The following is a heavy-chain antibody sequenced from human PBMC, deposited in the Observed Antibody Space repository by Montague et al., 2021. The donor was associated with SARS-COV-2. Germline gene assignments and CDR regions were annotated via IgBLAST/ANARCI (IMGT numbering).Heavy chain of an antibody. CDR1: GFTFSSYW. CDR2: IKQDGSEK. J-gene: IGHJ6*03. Sequence: SLRLSCAASGFTFSSYWMSWVRQAPGKGLEWVANIKQDGSEKYYVDSVKGRFTISRDNAKNSLYLQMNSLRAEGTAVYYCARVVLDFWSGFDMDVWGKGTTVTVSS. D-gene: IGHD3-3*01. V-gene: IGHV3-7*01. CDR3: ARVVLDFWSGFDMDV.